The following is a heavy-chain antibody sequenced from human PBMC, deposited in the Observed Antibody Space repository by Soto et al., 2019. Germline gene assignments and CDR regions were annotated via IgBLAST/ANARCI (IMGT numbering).Heavy chain of an antibody. CDR1: GGSFSRGYW. CDR3: ARGGGLNTRWYEGGFDS. D-gene: IGHD6-13*01. J-gene: IGHJ4*02. V-gene: IGHV4-4*02. CDR2: IYDSGTT. Sequence: SETLSLTCAVSGGSFSRGYWWSWVRQPPGKGLEWIGEIYDSGTTNYSPSLDSRVAISVDKSKNQFSLSLRSVSAADTALYYCARGGGLNTRWYEGGFDSWGQGTLVTVSS.